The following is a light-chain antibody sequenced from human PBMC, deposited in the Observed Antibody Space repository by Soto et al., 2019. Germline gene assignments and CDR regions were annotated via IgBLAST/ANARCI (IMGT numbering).Light chain of an antibody. Sequence: EIVLTQSPGTLSLSPGERATLSCRASQRITNNYLAWYQQKPGQAPRLLINGASSRVTGIPDRFSGSGSGTYFTLTISRLESDDFAVYYCQQFDSPWWTFGQGTKVEV. CDR3: QQFDSPWWT. CDR1: QRITNNY. CDR2: GAS. V-gene: IGKV3-20*01. J-gene: IGKJ1*01.